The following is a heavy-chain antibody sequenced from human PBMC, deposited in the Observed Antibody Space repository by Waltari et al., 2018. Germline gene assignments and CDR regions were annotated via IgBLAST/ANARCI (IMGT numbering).Heavy chain of an antibody. CDR2: VNNEGTHT. V-gene: IGHV3-74*03. CDR1: GFTYNNYW. J-gene: IGHJ4*02. CDR3: ARGGLAGATPDY. D-gene: IGHD1-26*01. Sequence: EVRLVESGGGLVQPGGCLRLSCAASGFTYNNYWIHWVRHAPGKGLVWVAYVNNEGTHTAYVDAVKGRFTASRDNAKNTLYLQMNSLRVEDTAVYYCARGGLAGATPDYWGQGTLVTVSS.